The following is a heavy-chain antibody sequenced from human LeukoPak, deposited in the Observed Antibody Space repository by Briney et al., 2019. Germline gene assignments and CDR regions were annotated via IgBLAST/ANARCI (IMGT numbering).Heavy chain of an antibody. J-gene: IGHJ4*02. Sequence: GGPLRLSCAASGFTFSDYYMSWIRQAPGKGLEWVSYISSSGSTIYYADSVKGRFTISRDNAKNSLYLQMNSLRADDTAVYYCTKEGGPMSATTERYSFDHWGRGTLVTVSS. CDR3: TKEGGPMSATTERYSFDH. CDR2: ISSSGSTI. CDR1: GFTFSDYY. V-gene: IGHV3-11*04. D-gene: IGHD4-17*01.